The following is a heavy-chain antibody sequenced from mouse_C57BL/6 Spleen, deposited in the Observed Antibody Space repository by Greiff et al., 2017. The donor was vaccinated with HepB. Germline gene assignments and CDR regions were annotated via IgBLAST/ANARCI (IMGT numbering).Heavy chain of an antibody. CDR2: IDPENGDT. V-gene: IGHV14-4*01. J-gene: IGHJ3*01. CDR1: GFNIKDDY. CDR3: THHYYGSSYVGAY. Sequence: EVQLQESGAELVRPGASVKLSCTASGFNIKDDYMHWVKQRPEQGLEWIGWIDPENGDTEYASKFQGKATITADTSSNTAYLQLSSLTSEDTAVYYCTHHYYGSSYVGAYWGQGTLVTVSA. D-gene: IGHD1-1*01.